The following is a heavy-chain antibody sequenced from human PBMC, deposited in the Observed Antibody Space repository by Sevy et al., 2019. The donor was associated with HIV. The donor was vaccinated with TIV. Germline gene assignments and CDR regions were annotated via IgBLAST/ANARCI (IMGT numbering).Heavy chain of an antibody. Sequence: GGSLRLSCKASGFTFISYAMNWVRQVPGKGLDWVSTIYDTNYGSGGGTYYADSVKGRFTISRDTSKTTVYLQMNSLRTEDTAVYYCAGGRYDSSGSFDAFDIWGQGTMVTVSS. D-gene: IGHD3-22*01. J-gene: IGHJ3*02. CDR2: IYDTNYGSGGGT. V-gene: IGHV3-23*01. CDR1: GFTFISYA. CDR3: AGGRYDSSGSFDAFDI.